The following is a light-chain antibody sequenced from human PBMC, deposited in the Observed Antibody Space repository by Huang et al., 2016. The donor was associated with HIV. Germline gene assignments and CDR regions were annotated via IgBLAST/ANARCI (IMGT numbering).Light chain of an antibody. J-gene: IGKJ5*01. CDR2: GAS. CDR3: QQYDTSPLT. Sequence: EIVLTQSPGTLSLSPGERATLSCRASQNIKSAYLAWYQEKPGQAPSRLIYGASNRATGVQDRCSGSGSGTDFTITINRLEPDDFAVFYCQQYDTSPLTFGQGTRLEIK. CDR1: QNIKSAY. V-gene: IGKV3-20*01.